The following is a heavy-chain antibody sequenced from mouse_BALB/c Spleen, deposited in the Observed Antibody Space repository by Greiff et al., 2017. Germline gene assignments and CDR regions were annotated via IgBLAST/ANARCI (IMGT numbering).Heavy chain of an antibody. D-gene: IGHD1-1*01. J-gene: IGHJ3*01. Sequence: EVKLMESGPSLVKPSQTLSLSCSVTGDSITSCYWHWIRKFPGNKLEYMGYISHSGSTYYNPSLKNRISITRDTSKNQYYLQLNSVTTEDTAAYYCARSGSSSWFAYWGQGTLVTVSA. V-gene: IGHV3-8*02. CDR3: ARSGSSSWFAY. CDR2: ISHSGST. CDR1: GDSITSCY.